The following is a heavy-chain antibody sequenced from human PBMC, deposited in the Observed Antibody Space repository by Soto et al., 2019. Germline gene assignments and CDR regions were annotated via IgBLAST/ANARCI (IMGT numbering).Heavy chain of an antibody. CDR1: GYTFTRYG. J-gene: IGHJ6*02. V-gene: IGHV1-18*04. CDR3: ARDRSSSWYTYYGMDV. Sequence: APLKVSCKGSGYTFTRYGSSWVRQETGQGLEWMGWISAYNGNTNYAQKLQGRVTMTTDTSTSTAYMELRSLRSDDTAVYYCARDRSSSWYTYYGMDVWGQGTTVTVS. D-gene: IGHD6-13*01. CDR2: ISAYNGNT.